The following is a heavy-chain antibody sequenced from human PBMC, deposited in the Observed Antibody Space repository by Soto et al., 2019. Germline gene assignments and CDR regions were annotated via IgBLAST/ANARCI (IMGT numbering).Heavy chain of an antibody. CDR3: ARNREIRYFDWLCDY. CDR2: IWYDGSNK. V-gene: IGHV3-33*01. J-gene: IGHJ4*02. CDR1: GFTFSSYG. D-gene: IGHD3-9*01. Sequence: GGSLRLSCAASGFTFSSYGMHWVRQAPGKGLEWVAVIWYDGSNKYYADSVKGRFTISRDNSKNTLYLQMNSLRAEDTAVYYCARNREIRYFDWLCDYWGQGTLVTVSS.